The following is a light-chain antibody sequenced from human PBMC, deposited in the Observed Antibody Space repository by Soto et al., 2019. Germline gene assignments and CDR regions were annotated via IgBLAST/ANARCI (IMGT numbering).Light chain of an antibody. J-gene: IGLJ2*01. V-gene: IGLV2-23*01. CDR3: CSSAGGTTLV. CDR1: SSDVGSYNL. Sequence: QSALTQPASVSGSPGQSITISCTGTSSDVGSYNLVSWYQQHPGETPQLVIYEGNNRPSGVSSRFSASKSGNTASLTISGLQAEDEANYYCCSSAGGTTLVFGGGTKLTVL. CDR2: EGN.